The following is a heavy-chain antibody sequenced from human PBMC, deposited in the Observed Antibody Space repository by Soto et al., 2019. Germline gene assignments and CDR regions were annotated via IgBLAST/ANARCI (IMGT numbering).Heavy chain of an antibody. Sequence: QITLKESGPTLVKATQTLTLTCSFSGFSLSTTGVGVGWIRQPPGKALEWLGFAYWDDDNRYSPSLKSRLTTTKDTSGNRVVLTMTNMDPVDTATYFCAHRRGGYNWDDAHFDYWGQGTLVTVSS. CDR1: GFSLSTTGVG. CDR2: AYWDDDN. CDR3: AHRRGGYNWDDAHFDY. V-gene: IGHV2-5*02. D-gene: IGHD1-20*01. J-gene: IGHJ4*02.